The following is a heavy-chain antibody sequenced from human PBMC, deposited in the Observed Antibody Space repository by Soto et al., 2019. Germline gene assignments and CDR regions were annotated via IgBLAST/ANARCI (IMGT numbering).Heavy chain of an antibody. D-gene: IGHD3-9*01. CDR2: IYSGGST. CDR3: ARVDILTGYYLGFDP. V-gene: IGHV3-53*01. CDR1: GFTVSSNY. J-gene: IGHJ5*02. Sequence: PGGSLRLSCAASGFTVSSNYMSWVRQAPGKGLEWVSVIYSGGSTYYADSVKGRFTISRDNSKNTLYLQMNSLRAEDTAVYYCARVDILTGYYLGFDPWGQGTLVTVSS.